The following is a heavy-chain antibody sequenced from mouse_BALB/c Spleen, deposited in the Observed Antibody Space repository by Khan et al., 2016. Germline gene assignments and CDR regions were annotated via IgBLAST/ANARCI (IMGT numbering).Heavy chain of an antibody. CDR1: GHTLANYG. CDR2: INTYTGEP. V-gene: IGHV9-3-1*01. Sequence: QIQLVQSGPELKKPGETVKISCKASGHTLANYGVIWVKQAPGKGLKWMVWINTYTGEPIYADDFQGRFAFSLETSASIVYLEINNLKNENTTTYFCARYFGNYRYSNGCDARTTITVSS. CDR3: ARYFGNYRYSNG. J-gene: IGHJ1*01. D-gene: IGHD2-1*01.